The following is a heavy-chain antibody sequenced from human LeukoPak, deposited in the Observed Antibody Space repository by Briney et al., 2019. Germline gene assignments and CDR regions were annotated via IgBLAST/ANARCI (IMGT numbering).Heavy chain of an antibody. D-gene: IGHD1-1*01. J-gene: IGHJ4*02. V-gene: IGHV3-9*01. CDR3: TKDMSPTGTTLGYLDS. CDR2: LTWNSDTI. Sequence: GGSLRLSCVASGFTFDDYAMHGVRQAPGKGLEWVSGLTWNSDTIGYADSVKGRFSISRDNAKNSLYLEMNSLRPAATALYYCTKDMSPTGTTLGYLDSWGQGTLVTVSS. CDR1: GFTFDDYA.